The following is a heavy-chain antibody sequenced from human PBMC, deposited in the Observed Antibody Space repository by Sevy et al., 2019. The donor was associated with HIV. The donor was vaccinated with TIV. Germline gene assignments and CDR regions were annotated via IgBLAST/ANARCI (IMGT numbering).Heavy chain of an antibody. CDR2: IYYSGST. CDR1: GGSISSGGYY. J-gene: IGHJ5*02. Sequence: SETLSLTCTVSGGSISSGGYYWSWIRQHPGKGLEWIGYIYYSGSTYYNPSLKSRVTISADTSKNQFSLKLSSVTAADTAVYYCARAGVDIVDTSVNWFDPWGQGTLVTVSS. D-gene: IGHD5-12*01. V-gene: IGHV4-31*03. CDR3: ARAGVDIVDTSVNWFDP.